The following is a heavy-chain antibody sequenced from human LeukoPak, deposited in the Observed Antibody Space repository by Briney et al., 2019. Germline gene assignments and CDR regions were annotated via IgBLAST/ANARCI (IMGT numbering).Heavy chain of an antibody. CDR2: IRYDGSHK. Sequence: PGWSLRLSCAASGFTFSTYGMHGVRQAPGKGLEWVAFIRYDGSHKYYADSVKGRFTISRNDSKYTLYLQMNSLRAEDTAVYYCAKDLLRDRWFGESWGQGTLVTVSS. V-gene: IGHV3-30*02. CDR1: GFTFSTYG. D-gene: IGHD3-10*01. CDR3: AKDLLRDRWFGES. J-gene: IGHJ5*02.